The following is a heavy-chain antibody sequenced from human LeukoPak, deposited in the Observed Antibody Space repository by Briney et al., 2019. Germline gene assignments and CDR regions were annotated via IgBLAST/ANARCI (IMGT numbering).Heavy chain of an antibody. D-gene: IGHD2-15*01. CDR1: GFTFSSYA. Sequence: GGSLRLSCAASGFTFSSYAVSWVRQAPGKGLEWVSAISGSGGSTYYADSVKGRFTISRDNSKNTLYLQMNSLRAEDTAVYYCAKEGFYCSGGSCYSFYYYYMDVWGKGTTVTVSS. V-gene: IGHV3-23*01. CDR2: ISGSGGST. J-gene: IGHJ6*03. CDR3: AKEGFYCSGGSCYSFYYYYMDV.